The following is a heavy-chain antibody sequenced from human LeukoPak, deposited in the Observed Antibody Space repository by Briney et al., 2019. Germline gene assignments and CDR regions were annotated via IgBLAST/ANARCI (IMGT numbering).Heavy chain of an antibody. CDR3: AKDLPGNYGSGSYHPNF. Sequence: GGSLRLSCIASGFTFSSYGMHWVRQGPGKGLEWVAFIMYDGSDKYYADSVKGRFIISRDNSKNTLYLQLKSLRAEDTAVYYCAKDLPGNYGSGSYHPNFWGQGTLVTVSS. D-gene: IGHD3-10*01. V-gene: IGHV3-30*02. CDR1: GFTFSSYG. CDR2: IMYDGSDK. J-gene: IGHJ4*02.